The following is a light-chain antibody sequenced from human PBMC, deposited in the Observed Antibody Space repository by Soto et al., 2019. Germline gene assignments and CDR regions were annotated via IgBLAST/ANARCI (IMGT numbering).Light chain of an antibody. CDR1: QSLSSY. J-gene: IGKJ1*01. V-gene: IGKV3-15*01. Sequence: VMTQSPATLSLSPGESATVSCTASQSLSSYLAWYQQRPGQAPRLLIYRASTRATGVQARFSGSGSGTEFTLTISGLQPEDFALYYCKQYQNLWTFGQGTKVDIK. CDR3: KQYQNLWT. CDR2: RAS.